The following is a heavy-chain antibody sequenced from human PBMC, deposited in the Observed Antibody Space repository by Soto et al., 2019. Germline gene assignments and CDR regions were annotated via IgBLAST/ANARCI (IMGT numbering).Heavy chain of an antibody. CDR2: ISSSGSTI. CDR3: ARDTRVAPGF. CDR1: GFTFSDYY. Sequence: GSLRLSCAASGFTFSDYYMNWIRQAPGKGLEWISYISSSGSTIYYVDSVKGRFTISRDNAKKSLYLQMNSLRAEDTAVYYCARDTRVAPGFWGQGNLVTVSS. D-gene: IGHD5-12*01. J-gene: IGHJ4*02. V-gene: IGHV3-11*01.